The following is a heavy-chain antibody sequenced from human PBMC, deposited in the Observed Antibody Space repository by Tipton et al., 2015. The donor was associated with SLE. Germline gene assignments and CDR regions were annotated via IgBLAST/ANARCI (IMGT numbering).Heavy chain of an antibody. CDR1: GGSISSGGYS. CDR3: ARTDTMIVVVTPHAAFDI. D-gene: IGHD3-22*01. J-gene: IGHJ3*02. CDR2: IYHSGST. Sequence: LRLSCTVSGGSISSGGYSWSWIRQPPGKGLEWIGYIYHSGSTYYNPSLKSRVTISVDRSKNQFSLKLSSVTAADTAVYYCARTDTMIVVVTPHAAFDIWGQGTMVTVSS. V-gene: IGHV4-30-2*02.